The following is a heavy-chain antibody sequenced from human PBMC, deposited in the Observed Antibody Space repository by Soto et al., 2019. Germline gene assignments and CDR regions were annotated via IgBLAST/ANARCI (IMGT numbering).Heavy chain of an antibody. V-gene: IGHV1-3*01. CDR3: ARGPGGPGGPGDY. CDR1: GYTFTSYA. CDR2: INAGNGNT. D-gene: IGHD2-15*01. J-gene: IGHJ4*02. Sequence: QVQLVQSGAEVKKPGASVKVSCKASGYTFTSYAMHWVRQAPGQRLEWMGWINAGNGNTKYSQKFQGRVTITRDTSASTAYMELSSLRSEDTAVYYGARGPGGPGGPGDYWGQGTLVTVSS.